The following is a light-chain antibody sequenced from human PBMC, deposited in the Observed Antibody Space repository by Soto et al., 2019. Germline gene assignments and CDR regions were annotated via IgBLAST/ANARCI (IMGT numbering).Light chain of an antibody. J-gene: IGLJ1*01. Sequence: QSALTQPASVSGSPGQSITISCTGTSSDVGGYNYVSWYQQHPGKAPKFMIHDVSNRPSGVSNRFSGSKSGNTASLTISGLQADDDADYYCSSYTSSSTYVFGTGTKVTVL. CDR3: SSYTSSSTYV. CDR2: DVS. CDR1: SSDVGGYNY. V-gene: IGLV2-14*03.